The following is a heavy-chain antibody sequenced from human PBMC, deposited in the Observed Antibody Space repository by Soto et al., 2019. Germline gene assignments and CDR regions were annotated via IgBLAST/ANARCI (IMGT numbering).Heavy chain of an antibody. CDR3: VKDETPGGADC. CDR2: IYFNSGGT. Sequence: EVQLVESGGGWVQPGTSLRLSCAASGFMSHDYAMHWVRQAPGKGLEWVSGIYFNSGGTGYADSVKGRFTTCRDNAKNFLYLQMNSLRAEDTALYYCVKDETPGGADCWGQGTLVTVSS. D-gene: IGHD2-15*01. V-gene: IGHV3-9*02. CDR1: GFMSHDYA. J-gene: IGHJ4*02.